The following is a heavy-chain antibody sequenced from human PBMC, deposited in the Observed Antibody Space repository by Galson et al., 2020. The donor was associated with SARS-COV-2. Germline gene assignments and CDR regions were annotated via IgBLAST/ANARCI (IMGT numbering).Heavy chain of an antibody. V-gene: IGHV1-69*13. CDR3: ALDYDFWSGYYPHGDYYYGMDV. J-gene: IGHJ6*02. CDR1: GGTFSSYA. D-gene: IGHD3-3*01. CDR2: IIPIFGTA. Sequence: SVKVSCKASGGTFSSYAISWVRQAPGQGLEWMGGIIPIFGTANYAQKFQGRVTITADESTSTAYMELSSLRSEDTALYYCALDYDFWSGYYPHGDYYYGMDVWGQGTTVTVSS.